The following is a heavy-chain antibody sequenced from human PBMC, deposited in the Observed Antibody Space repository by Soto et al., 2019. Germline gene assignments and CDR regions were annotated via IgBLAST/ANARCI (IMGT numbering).Heavy chain of an antibody. CDR3: AYGWYSYYFDY. J-gene: IGHJ4*02. V-gene: IGHV3-21*01. CDR2: ISSSSSYI. D-gene: IGHD6-19*01. Sequence: GESLKISCAASGFTFSSYSMNWVRQAPGKGLEWVSSISSSSSYIYYADSVKGRFTISRDNAKNSLYLQMNSLRAEDTAVYYCAYGWYSYYFDYWGQGTLVTVSS. CDR1: GFTFSSYS.